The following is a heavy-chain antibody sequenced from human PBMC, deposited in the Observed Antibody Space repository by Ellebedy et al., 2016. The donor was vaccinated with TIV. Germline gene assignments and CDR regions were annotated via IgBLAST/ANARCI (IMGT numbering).Heavy chain of an antibody. Sequence: GESLKISXVASGLTVTDAYMYWVRQAPGKGLEWIGRITPKSEGGTGDYAAPVRGRFTVSRDESLNTLYLEIKSLKIEDTGTYYCTPHWGFNFWGPGTVVTVSS. CDR1: GLTVTDAY. J-gene: IGHJ3*01. D-gene: IGHD3-16*01. CDR2: ITPKSEGGTG. CDR3: TPHWGFNF. V-gene: IGHV3-15*01.